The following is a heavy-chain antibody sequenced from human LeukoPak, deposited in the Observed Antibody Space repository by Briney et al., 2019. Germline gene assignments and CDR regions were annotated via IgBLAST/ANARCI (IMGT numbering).Heavy chain of an antibody. V-gene: IGHV3-23*01. CDR3: AIVGPSSGQSLHHYYFDY. J-gene: IGHJ4*02. Sequence: GGSLRLSCAASGFSFSSYAMSWVRQAPGKGLEWVSAISGSGGSTYYADSVKGRFTISRDNSKNTLYLQMNSLRAEDTAVYYCAIVGPSSGQSLHHYYFDYWGQGTLVTVSS. CDR2: ISGSGGST. D-gene: IGHD3-22*01. CDR1: GFSFSSYA.